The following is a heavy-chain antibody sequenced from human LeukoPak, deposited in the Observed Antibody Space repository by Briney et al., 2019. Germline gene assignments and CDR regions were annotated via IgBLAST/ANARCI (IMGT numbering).Heavy chain of an antibody. J-gene: IGHJ3*02. V-gene: IGHV1-46*01. CDR3: AYSSGWYDAFDI. D-gene: IGHD6-19*01. CDR2: INPSGGST. Sequence: ASVKVSCKASGYTFTSYYMHWVRQAPGQGPEWMGIINPSGGSTSYAQKFQGRVTMTRDTSTSTVYMELSSLRSEDTAVYYCAYSSGWYDAFDIWGQGTMVTVSS. CDR1: GYTFTSYY.